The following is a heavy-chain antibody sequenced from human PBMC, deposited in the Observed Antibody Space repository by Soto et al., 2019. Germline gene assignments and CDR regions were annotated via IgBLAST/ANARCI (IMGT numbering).Heavy chain of an antibody. Sequence: GGSLRLSCAASGFTFSNAWMSWVCQAPGKGLEWVGRIKSKTDGGTTDYAAPVKGRFTISRDDSKNTLYLQMNSLKTEDTAVYYCTTDRSYDSSGYPIDYWGQGTLVTVSS. CDR3: TTDRSYDSSGYPIDY. D-gene: IGHD3-22*01. CDR1: GFTFSNAW. CDR2: IKSKTDGGTT. V-gene: IGHV3-15*01. J-gene: IGHJ4*02.